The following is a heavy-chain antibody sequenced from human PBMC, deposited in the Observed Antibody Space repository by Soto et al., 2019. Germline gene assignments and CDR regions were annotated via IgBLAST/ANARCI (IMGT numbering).Heavy chain of an antibody. CDR2: IYYSGST. CDR1: GGSISSSSYY. J-gene: IGHJ3*02. CDR3: ARYSSSWFNAFDI. D-gene: IGHD6-13*01. V-gene: IGHV4-39*01. Sequence: QLQLQESGPGLVKPSEPLSLTCTVSGGSISSSSYYWGWIRQPPGKGLEWIGSIYYSGSTYYNPSLKSRVTISVDTSKNQFSLKLSSVTAADTAVYYCARYSSSWFNAFDIWGQGTMVTVSS.